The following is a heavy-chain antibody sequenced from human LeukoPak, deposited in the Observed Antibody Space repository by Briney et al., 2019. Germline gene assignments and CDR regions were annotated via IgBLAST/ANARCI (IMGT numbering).Heavy chain of an antibody. CDR3: ASVGYADY. D-gene: IGHD1-1*01. CDR1: GGSLSSSY. J-gene: IGHJ4*02. V-gene: IGHV4-59*01. CDR2: IYYSGST. Sequence: PETLSLTCTVSGGSLSSSYWSWIRQPPGKGLGWIGYIYYSGSTNYNPSLKSRVTISVDTSKNQLSLKLSSVTAADTAVYYCASVGYADYWGQGTLVTVSS.